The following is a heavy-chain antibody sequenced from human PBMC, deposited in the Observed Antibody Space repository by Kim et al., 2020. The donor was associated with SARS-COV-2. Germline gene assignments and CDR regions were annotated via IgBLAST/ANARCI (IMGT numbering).Heavy chain of an antibody. Sequence: SETLSLTCAVYGGSFSGYYWSWIRQPPGKGLEWIGEINHSGSTNYNPSLKSRVTISVDTSKNQFSLKLSSVTAADTAVYYCARVRSVYYDFWSGYPPLAYYMDVWGKGTTVTVSS. CDR1: GGSFSGYY. CDR3: ARVRSVYYDFWSGYPPLAYYMDV. V-gene: IGHV4-34*01. D-gene: IGHD3-3*01. CDR2: INHSGST. J-gene: IGHJ6*03.